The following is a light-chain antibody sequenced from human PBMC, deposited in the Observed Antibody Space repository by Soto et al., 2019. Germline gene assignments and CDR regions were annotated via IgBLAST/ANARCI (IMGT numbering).Light chain of an antibody. V-gene: IGLV1-47*01. J-gene: IGLJ1*01. Sequence: CVLTQPASASGTPGQRVTISCSGSSSNIGSNYVYWYQQLPGTAPKLLIYRNNQRPSGVPDRFSGSKSGTSASLAISGLRSEDEADYYCAAWDDSLSGPHYVFGTGTQLTVL. CDR3: AAWDDSLSGPHYV. CDR1: SSNIGSNY. CDR2: RNN.